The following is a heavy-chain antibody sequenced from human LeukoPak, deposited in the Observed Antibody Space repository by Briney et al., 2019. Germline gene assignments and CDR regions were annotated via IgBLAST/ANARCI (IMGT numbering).Heavy chain of an antibody. CDR2: IYYSGST. D-gene: IGHD1-26*01. V-gene: IGHV4-59*08. J-gene: IGHJ4*02. Sequence: SETLSLTCAVYGGSFSGYYWNWTRQPPGKGLEWIGYIYYSGSTNYNPSLKSRVTISVDTSKNQFSLKLSSVTAADTAVYYCARGYSGSYHSPLGYWGQGTLVTVPS. CDR3: ARGYSGSYHSPLGY. CDR1: GGSFSGYY.